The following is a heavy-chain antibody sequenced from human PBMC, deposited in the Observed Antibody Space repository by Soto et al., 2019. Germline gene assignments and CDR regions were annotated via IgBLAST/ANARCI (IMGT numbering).Heavy chain of an antibody. Sequence: SETLSLTCTVSGESISNYYWSWIRQPPGKGLEWIGYIYKSGTSYNPSLKSRVTISVDTPTNQISLKLNSVTAADTAVYYCARRGFFDFWGQGILVTVSS. V-gene: IGHV4-59*08. D-gene: IGHD1-26*01. CDR1: GESISNYY. J-gene: IGHJ4*02. CDR2: IYKSGT. CDR3: ARRGFFDF.